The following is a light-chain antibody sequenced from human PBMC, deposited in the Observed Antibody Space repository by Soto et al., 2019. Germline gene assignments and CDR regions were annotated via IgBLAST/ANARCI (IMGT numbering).Light chain of an antibody. Sequence: EIVLTQSPATLSLSPGERATLSCRASQSVSSYLAWYQQTPGQAPRLLIYEASSRATGIPARFSGSGSGTDFTLTISRLEPEDFAVYYCQQRSNWPWTFGQGTKVEIK. CDR1: QSVSSY. V-gene: IGKV3-11*01. CDR2: EAS. CDR3: QQRSNWPWT. J-gene: IGKJ1*01.